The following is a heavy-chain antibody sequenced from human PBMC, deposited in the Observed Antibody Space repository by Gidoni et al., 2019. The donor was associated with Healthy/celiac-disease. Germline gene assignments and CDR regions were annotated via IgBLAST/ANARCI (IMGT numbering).Heavy chain of an antibody. CDR2: IIPIFGTA. D-gene: IGHD6-6*01. V-gene: IGHV1-69*01. CDR1: GGTLRSYA. CDR3: ARGAARPHYYYGMDV. J-gene: IGHJ6*02. Sequence: QVQLVQSGAEVKKPGSSVQVSCKASGGTLRSYAISWVRQAPGQGLVWLGGIIPIFGTANYAQKFQGRVTITADESTSTAYMERSSLRSEDTAVYYCARGAARPHYYYGMDVWGQGTTVTVSS.